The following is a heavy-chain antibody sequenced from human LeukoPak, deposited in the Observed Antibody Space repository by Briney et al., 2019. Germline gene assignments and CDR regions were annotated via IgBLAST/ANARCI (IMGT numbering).Heavy chain of an antibody. D-gene: IGHD3-22*01. V-gene: IGHV4-38-2*02. J-gene: IGHJ4*02. CDR2: IYHSGST. CDR3: ARASPYYYGSSGPDY. Sequence: SETLSLTCTVSGYSISSGYYWGWIRQPPGKGLEWIGSIYHSGSTYYNPSLKSRVTISVDTSKNQFSLKLSSVTAADTAVYYCARASPYYYGSSGPDYWGQGTLVTVSS. CDR1: GYSISSGYY.